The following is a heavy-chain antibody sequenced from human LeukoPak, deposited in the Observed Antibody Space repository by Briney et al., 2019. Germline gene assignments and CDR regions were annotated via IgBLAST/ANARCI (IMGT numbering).Heavy chain of an antibody. CDR3: ASRGVAAAGTDAFDI. Sequence: GESLKLSRQCPGYGFTSYWLDRVRQMPGKGLEWMGIIYPGDSDTRYSPSFQGQVPISADKSISTAYLQWSSLKASDTAMYYCASRGVAAAGTDAFDIWGQGTMVTVSS. CDR2: IYPGDSDT. CDR1: GYGFTSYW. D-gene: IGHD6-13*01. J-gene: IGHJ3*02. V-gene: IGHV5-51*01.